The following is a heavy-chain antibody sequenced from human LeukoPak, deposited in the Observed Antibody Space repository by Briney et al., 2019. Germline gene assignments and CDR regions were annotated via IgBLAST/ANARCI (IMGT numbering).Heavy chain of an antibody. J-gene: IGHJ4*02. V-gene: IGHV3-23*01. CDR1: GFTFSSYA. CDR3: AKPDFWSGYFDY. Sequence: QPGGSLKLSCAASGFTFSSYAMSWVRQAPGKGLEWVSAISGSGGSTYYADSVKGRFTISRDNSKNTLYLQMNSLRAEDTAVYYCAKPDFWSGYFDYWGQGTLVTVSS. CDR2: ISGSGGST. D-gene: IGHD3-3*01.